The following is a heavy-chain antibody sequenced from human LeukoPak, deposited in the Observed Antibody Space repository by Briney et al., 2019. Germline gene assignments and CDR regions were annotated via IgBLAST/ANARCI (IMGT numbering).Heavy chain of an antibody. Sequence: GGSLRLSCAASGFTFSSYAMHWVRQAPGKGLEWVAVISYDGSNKYYADSVKGRFTISRDNSKNTLYLQMNSLRAEDTAVYYCARDPLPHYDSSAQRAFDIWGQGTMVTVSS. CDR2: ISYDGSNK. CDR1: GFTFSSYA. CDR3: ARDPLPHYDSSAQRAFDI. J-gene: IGHJ3*02. V-gene: IGHV3-30-3*01. D-gene: IGHD3-22*01.